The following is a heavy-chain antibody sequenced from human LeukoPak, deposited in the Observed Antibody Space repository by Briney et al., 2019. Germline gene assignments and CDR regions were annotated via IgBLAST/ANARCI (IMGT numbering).Heavy chain of an antibody. CDR1: GDSFSTNM. CDR2: ILPAGKES. Sequence: PGGSLRLSCVVSGDSFSTNMMTCVRQAPGKGLEWVATILPAGKESYRVDSVKGRFIISRDNAKNSLFLQMNSLRDDDTALYYCMSAHGYWGQGTLVTVSS. CDR3: MSAHGY. J-gene: IGHJ4*02. V-gene: IGHV3-7*01.